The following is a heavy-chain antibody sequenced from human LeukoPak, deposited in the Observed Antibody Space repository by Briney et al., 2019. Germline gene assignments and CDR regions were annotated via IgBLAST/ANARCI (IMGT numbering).Heavy chain of an antibody. V-gene: IGHV3-7*01. Sequence: GGSLRLSCAASGFTFSAYWMRWVRQAPGKGLEWVASIKEDGSEKYYVDSVKGRFTISRGNAKNSLYLQMNSLRAEDTAVYYCARLTLSANDWCYDYWGQGTLVTVSS. CDR1: GFTFSAYW. CDR2: IKEDGSEK. CDR3: ARLTLSANDWCYDY. J-gene: IGHJ4*02. D-gene: IGHD5-12*01.